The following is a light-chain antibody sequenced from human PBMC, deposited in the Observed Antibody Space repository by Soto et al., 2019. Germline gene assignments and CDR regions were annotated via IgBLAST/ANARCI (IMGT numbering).Light chain of an antibody. CDR3: QQYEALWT. CDR1: QRINSW. CDR2: DAS. Sequence: DIQMTQSPSTLSASVGDRVTITCRASQRINSWLAWYQQKPGKAPNLLIYDASPLESGVPSRFSGSGSGIEFTLTITSLQPGDFATYYCQQYEALWTFGQGTKVEIK. J-gene: IGKJ1*01. V-gene: IGKV1-5*01.